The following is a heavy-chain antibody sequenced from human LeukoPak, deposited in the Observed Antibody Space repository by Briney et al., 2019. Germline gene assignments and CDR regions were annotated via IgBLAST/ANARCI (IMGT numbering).Heavy chain of an antibody. J-gene: IGHJ4*02. CDR1: GFIFSDYY. CDR2: ISSSGRTI. V-gene: IGHV3-11*01. CDR3: AREYCSGGTCYSEIVDY. Sequence: GGSLRLSCAASGFIFSDYYMCWIRQAPGKGLEWVSYISSSGRTIYYADSVKGRFTISRDNAKNSLYLQMNSLRAEDTAVYFCAREYCSGGTCYSEIVDYWGQGTLVTVSS. D-gene: IGHD2-15*01.